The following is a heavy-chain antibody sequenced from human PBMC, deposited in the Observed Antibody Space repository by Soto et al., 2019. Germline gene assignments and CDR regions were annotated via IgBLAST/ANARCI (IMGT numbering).Heavy chain of an antibody. Sequence: GGSLRLSCAASGFTVSSNYMSWVRQAPGKGLEWVSVIYSGGSTYYADSVKGRFTISRDNSKNTLYLQMNSLRAEDTAVYYCATSLLWDYFDYWGQGTLVTVSS. CDR3: ATSLLWDYFDY. CDR2: IYSGGST. J-gene: IGHJ4*02. V-gene: IGHV3-66*01. CDR1: GFTVSSNY. D-gene: IGHD3-10*01.